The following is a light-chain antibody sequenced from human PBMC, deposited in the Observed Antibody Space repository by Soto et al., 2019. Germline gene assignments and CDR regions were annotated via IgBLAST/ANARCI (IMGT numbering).Light chain of an antibody. Sequence: DIQMTHSPSSVSASTGDRVTITCRASQDIDSWLAWFQQKPGEAPRLLIYAAISLHSGVPSRFSGAGSGTDFSLTISSLQPEDFATYFCQQGNSFPLTFGGGTKVEIK. V-gene: IGKV1-12*01. J-gene: IGKJ4*01. CDR2: AAI. CDR3: QQGNSFPLT. CDR1: QDIDSW.